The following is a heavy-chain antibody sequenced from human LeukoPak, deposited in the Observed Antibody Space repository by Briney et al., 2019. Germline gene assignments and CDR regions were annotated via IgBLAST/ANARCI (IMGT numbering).Heavy chain of an antibody. J-gene: IGHJ4*02. V-gene: IGHV4-39*01. CDR1: GGPISSSSYF. CDR3: ARLSVLQIVGDPDY. D-gene: IGHD1-26*01. CDR2: VYYDETT. Sequence: SETLSLTCAVSGGPISSSSYFWAWIRQPPGKGLEWIGTVYYDETTSYSPSLRSRITISVDTSKKQFSLKLKSGTAADTAVYYCARLSVLQIVGDPDYWGQGTLVTVSS.